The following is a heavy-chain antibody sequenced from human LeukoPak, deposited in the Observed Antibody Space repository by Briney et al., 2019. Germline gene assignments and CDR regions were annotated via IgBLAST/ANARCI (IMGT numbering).Heavy chain of an antibody. D-gene: IGHD6-6*01. V-gene: IGHV4-31*03. CDR2: IYYSGST. Sequence: SETLSLTCTVSGGSISSGGYYWSWIRQHPGKGLEWIGYIYYSGSTYYNPSLKSRVTISVDTSKNQFSLKLSSVTAADTAVYYCARDVGVSSSTYYYYYYGMDVWGQGTTVTVSS. J-gene: IGHJ6*02. CDR1: GGSISSGGYY. CDR3: ARDVGVSSSTYYYYYYGMDV.